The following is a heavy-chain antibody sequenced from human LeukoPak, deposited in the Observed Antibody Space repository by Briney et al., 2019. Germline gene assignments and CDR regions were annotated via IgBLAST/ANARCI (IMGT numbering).Heavy chain of an antibody. J-gene: IGHJ5*02. D-gene: IGHD4-23*01. CDR1: GGSISSGSYY. CDR2: IYTSGST. CDR3: ARDCPYGGNSNWFDP. Sequence: PSGTLSLTCTVSGGSISSGSYYWSWIRQPAGKGLEWIGRIYTSGSTNYNPSLKSRVTISVDTSKNQFSLKLSSVTAADTAVYYCARDCPYGGNSNWFDPWGQGTLVTVSS. V-gene: IGHV4-61*02.